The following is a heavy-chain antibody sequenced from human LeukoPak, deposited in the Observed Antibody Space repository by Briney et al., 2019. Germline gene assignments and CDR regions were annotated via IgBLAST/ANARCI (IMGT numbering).Heavy chain of an antibody. CDR1: GGSISTYY. CDR2: IYYTGST. V-gene: IGHV4-59*01. Sequence: SETLSLTCTVSGGSISTYYWSWIRQPPGKGLEWIGYIYYTGSTSYNPSLKSRVTMSLDASKNQFSLELNSVTPAETPVYYCARGETYWPQWWFDTWGRGTLVSVSS. CDR3: ARGETYWPQWWFDT. D-gene: IGHD1-26*01. J-gene: IGHJ5*02.